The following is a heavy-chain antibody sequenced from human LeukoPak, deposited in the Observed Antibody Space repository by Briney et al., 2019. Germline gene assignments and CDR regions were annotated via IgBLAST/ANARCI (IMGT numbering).Heavy chain of an antibody. CDR2: ISYDGSNK. D-gene: IGHD6-19*01. V-gene: IGHV3-30*18. CDR3: AKDRVYSSGRTLFNFDY. Sequence: GGSLRLSCAASGFTFSSYGMHWVRQAPGKGLEWVAVISYDGSNKYYADSVKGRFTISRDNSKNTQYLQMNSLRAEDTAVYYCAKDRVYSSGRTLFNFDYWGQGTLVTVSS. J-gene: IGHJ4*02. CDR1: GFTFSSYG.